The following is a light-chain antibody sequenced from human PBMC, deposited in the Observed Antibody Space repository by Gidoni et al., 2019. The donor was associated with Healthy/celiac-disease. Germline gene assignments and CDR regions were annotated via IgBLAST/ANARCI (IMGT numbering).Light chain of an antibody. CDR3: QQYNNWPYT. V-gene: IGKV3-15*01. CDR1: QSVSSN. Sequence: LSPGERATLSCRASQSVSSNLAWYQQKPGQAPRLLIYGASTRATGIPARFSGSGSGTEFTLTISSLQSEDFTVYYCQQYNNWPYTFGQGTKLEIK. CDR2: GAS. J-gene: IGKJ2*01.